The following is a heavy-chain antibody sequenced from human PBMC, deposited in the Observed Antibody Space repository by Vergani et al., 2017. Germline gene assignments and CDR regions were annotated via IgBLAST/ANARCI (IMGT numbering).Heavy chain of an antibody. CDR3: ARVMNRRPSSGYYYEPTGYFDY. V-gene: IGHV3-73*02. J-gene: IGHJ4*02. CDR1: GFTFSGSA. D-gene: IGHD3-22*01. Sequence: EVQLVESGGGLVQPGGSLKLSCAASGFTFSGSAMHWVRQASGKGLEWVGRIRSKANSYATAYAASVKGRFTISRDDSKNTAYLQMNSLKTEDTAVYYCARVMNRRPSSGYYYEPTGYFDYWGQGTLVTVSS. CDR2: IRSKANSYAT.